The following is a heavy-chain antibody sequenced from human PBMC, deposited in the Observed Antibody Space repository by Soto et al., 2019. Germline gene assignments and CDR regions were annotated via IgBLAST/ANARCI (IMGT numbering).Heavy chain of an antibody. J-gene: IGHJ5*02. D-gene: IGHD6-13*01. CDR1: GFTFDDYA. CDR2: ISWNSGSI. CDR3: AKGRRGSWYGFWFDP. V-gene: IGHV3-9*01. Sequence: EVQLVESGGGLVQPGRSLRLSCAASGFTFDDYAMHWVRQAPGKGMEWVSGISWNSGSIGYADSVKGLFTISSDNAKNSLYLQMNSLRAEDTALYYCAKGRRGSWYGFWFDPWGQGTLVTVSS.